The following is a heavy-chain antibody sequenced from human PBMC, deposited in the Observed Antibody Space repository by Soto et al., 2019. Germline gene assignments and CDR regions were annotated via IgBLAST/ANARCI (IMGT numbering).Heavy chain of an antibody. CDR1: GFTFSNYA. CDR2: ISYDGSDK. J-gene: IGHJ4*02. CDR3: ARVKSSIILASALGY. V-gene: IGHV3-30-3*01. Sequence: LRLSCAASGFTFSNYAIHWVRQAPGKGLEWVAVISYDGSDKYYADSVKGRFTISRDNSKNTLYLQMNGLRAEDTALYYCARVKSSIILASALGYWGQGALVTVSS. D-gene: IGHD2-8*02.